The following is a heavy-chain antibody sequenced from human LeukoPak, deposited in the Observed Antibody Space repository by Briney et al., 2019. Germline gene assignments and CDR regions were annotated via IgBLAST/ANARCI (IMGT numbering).Heavy chain of an antibody. CDR1: GGSISSSSYY. Sequence: PSETLSLTCTVSGGSISSSSYYWGWIRQPPGKGLEWIGSIYYSGSTYYNPSLKSRVTISVDTSKNQFSLKLSSVTAADTAVYYCARASKLERTFDYWGQGTLVTVSS. CDR2: IYYSGST. D-gene: IGHD1-1*01. V-gene: IGHV4-39*07. J-gene: IGHJ4*02. CDR3: ARASKLERTFDY.